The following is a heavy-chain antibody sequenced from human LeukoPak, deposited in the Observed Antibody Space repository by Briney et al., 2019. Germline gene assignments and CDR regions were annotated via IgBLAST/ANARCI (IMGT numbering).Heavy chain of an antibody. Sequence: SETLSLTCAVYGGSSSGYYWSWIRQPPGKGLEWIGYIYYSGSTYYNPSLKSRVTISVDTSKNQFSLKLSSVTAADTAVYYCARVRSGSYPYYFDYWGQGTLVTVSS. CDR3: ARVRSGSYPYYFDY. CDR2: IYYSGST. J-gene: IGHJ4*02. D-gene: IGHD3-10*01. CDR1: GGSSSGYY. V-gene: IGHV4-34*01.